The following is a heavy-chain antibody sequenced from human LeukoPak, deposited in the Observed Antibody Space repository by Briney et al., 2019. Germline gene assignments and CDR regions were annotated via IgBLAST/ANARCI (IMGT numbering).Heavy chain of an antibody. D-gene: IGHD2/OR15-2a*01. Sequence: SETLSLTCTVSGASISTSGRYWTWIRQHPGKGLEWIGNTYYSGNTYYNPSLKSRLTISVDTSKNKDSLELRSVTAADTAVYDGVTNPLQYFSDYWGQGILVTVSS. CDR3: VTNPLQYFSDY. CDR2: TYYSGNT. CDR1: GASISTSGRY. J-gene: IGHJ4*02. V-gene: IGHV4-31*03.